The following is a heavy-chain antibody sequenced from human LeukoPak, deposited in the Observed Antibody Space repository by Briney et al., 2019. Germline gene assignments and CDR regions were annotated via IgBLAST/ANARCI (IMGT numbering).Heavy chain of an antibody. D-gene: IGHD3-9*01. CDR1: GGTFSSSA. CDR2: IIPIFGTA. V-gene: IGHV1-69*05. CDR3: ARGYYDILTGYVE. Sequence: SVTVSYKASGGTFSSSAISWVRQAPGQGLEWMGGIIPIFGTANYAQKFQGRVTITTDESTSTAYMELSSLRSEDTAVYYCARGYYDILTGYVEWGQGTLVTVSS. J-gene: IGHJ4*02.